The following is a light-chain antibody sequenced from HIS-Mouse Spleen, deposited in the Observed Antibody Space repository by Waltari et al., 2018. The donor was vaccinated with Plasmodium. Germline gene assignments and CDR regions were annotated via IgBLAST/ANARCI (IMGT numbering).Light chain of an antibody. V-gene: IGLV2-14*03. CDR2: DVS. Sequence: QSALTQPASVSGSPGQSITISCTGTSSDVGGYNYVSWYQQHQGKAPKLMIYDVSNRPSGVSNRFSGSKSGNTASLTISGLQAEDEADYYCGSYTSSSTLVFGGGTKLTVL. J-gene: IGLJ2*01. CDR1: SSDVGGYNY. CDR3: GSYTSSSTLV.